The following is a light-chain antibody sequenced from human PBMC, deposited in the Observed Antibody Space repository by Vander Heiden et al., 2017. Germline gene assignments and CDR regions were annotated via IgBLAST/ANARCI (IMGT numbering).Light chain of an antibody. CDR1: QGIRND. J-gene: IGKJ1*01. V-gene: IGKV1-6*01. CDR3: LQDYSYPRT. Sequence: AVHMTQSPPSLSSSVGDRVTISCRASQGIRNDLGWYQQKPGQAPKVLIYGASTLHSGVPSRFGGSGSGTDFVLTISGLQPEDSATYFCLQDYSYPRTFGQGTKVEIK. CDR2: GAS.